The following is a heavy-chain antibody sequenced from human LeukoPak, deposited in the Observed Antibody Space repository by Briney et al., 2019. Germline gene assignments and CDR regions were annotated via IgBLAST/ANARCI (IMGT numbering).Heavy chain of an antibody. V-gene: IGHV5-51*01. CDR2: IYPADSGT. D-gene: IGHD3-22*01. J-gene: IGHJ4*02. Sequence: GESLKISCKGSGYSFTSYWIGWMRQMPGIGLEWMGLIYPADSGTRYSPSFQGQVTISTDKSINTAYLQWSSLKASDTAMYYCARRGFYYDSSGYHYYFDYWGQGTLVTVSS. CDR3: ARRGFYYDSSGYHYYFDY. CDR1: GYSFTSYW.